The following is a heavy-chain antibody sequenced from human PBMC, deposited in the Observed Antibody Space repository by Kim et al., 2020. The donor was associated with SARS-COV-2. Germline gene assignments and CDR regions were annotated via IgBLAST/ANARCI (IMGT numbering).Heavy chain of an antibody. V-gene: IGHV3-30*04. CDR3: ARWHYYGSGLDY. D-gene: IGHD3-10*01. CDR2: ISYDGSNK. CDR1: GFTFSSYA. J-gene: IGHJ4*02. Sequence: GGSLRLSCAASGFTFSSYAMHWVRQAPGKGLEWVAVISYDGSNKYYADSVKGRFTISRDNSKNTLYLQMNSLRAEDTAVYYCARWHYYGSGLDYWGQGTLVTVSS.